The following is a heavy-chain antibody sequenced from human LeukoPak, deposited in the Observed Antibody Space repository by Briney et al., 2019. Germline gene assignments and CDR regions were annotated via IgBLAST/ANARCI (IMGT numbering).Heavy chain of an antibody. J-gene: IGHJ4*02. CDR1: GGSITSYY. D-gene: IGHD6-19*01. V-gene: IGHV4-59*08. CDR2: IHYSGTT. Sequence: PSETLSLTCTVSGGSITSYYWSCIRQPPGKGLEWIGYIHYSGTTNYNPSLKSRVTISVDTSKDRFSLKLNSVTAADTAVYYCARRAGSGWYFDYWGQGTLVTVSS. CDR3: ARRAGSGWYFDY.